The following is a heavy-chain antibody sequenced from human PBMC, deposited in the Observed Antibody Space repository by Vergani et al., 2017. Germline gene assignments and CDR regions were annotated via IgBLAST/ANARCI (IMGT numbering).Heavy chain of an antibody. Sequence: QVQLVQSGAEVKKPGASVKVSCKASGYTFTSYGISWVRQAPGQGLEWMGGIIPIFGTANYAQKFQGRGTITADESTSTADMELSSLRSEDTAVYYCARAQSRDYDFWSGYYYYMDVWGKGTTVTVSS. D-gene: IGHD3-3*01. J-gene: IGHJ6*03. CDR3: ARAQSRDYDFWSGYYYYMDV. V-gene: IGHV1-69*01. CDR2: IIPIFGTA. CDR1: GYTFTSYG.